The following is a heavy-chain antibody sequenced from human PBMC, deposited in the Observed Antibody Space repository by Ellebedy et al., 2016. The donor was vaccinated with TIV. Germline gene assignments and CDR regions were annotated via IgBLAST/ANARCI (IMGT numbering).Heavy chain of an antibody. Sequence: AASVKVSCKASGYSFTGYYMHWVRQAPGQGLEWMGWISAYNGNTNYAQKLQGRVTMTTNTSTSTAYMELRSLRSDDTAVYYCARNYGSGSYYNYWGQGTLVTVSS. V-gene: IGHV1-18*04. D-gene: IGHD3-10*01. CDR1: GYSFTGYY. CDR2: ISAYNGNT. J-gene: IGHJ4*02. CDR3: ARNYGSGSYYNY.